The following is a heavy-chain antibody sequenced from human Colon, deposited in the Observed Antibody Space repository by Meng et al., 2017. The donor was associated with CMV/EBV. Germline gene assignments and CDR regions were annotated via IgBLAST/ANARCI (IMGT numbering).Heavy chain of an antibody. CDR1: GPMFGVYA. V-gene: IGHV3-30*04. CDR2: MAYDEKKK. J-gene: IGHJ6*02. D-gene: IGHD3-10*01. Sequence: GGSLRLSCVVSGPSGPMFGVYAMNWVRQAPGKGLEWVALMAYDEKKKYYADSVQGRFTMSKDMSEKTVYLEMNSLRPEDTGVYYCARPRGTYYYGSGMDVWGQGITVTVSS. CDR3: ARPRGTYYYGSGMDV.